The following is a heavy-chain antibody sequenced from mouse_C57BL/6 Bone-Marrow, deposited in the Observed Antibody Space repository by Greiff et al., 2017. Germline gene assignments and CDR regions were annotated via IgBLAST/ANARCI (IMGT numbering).Heavy chain of an antibody. D-gene: IGHD2-2*01. CDR2: INPSSGYT. CDR3: ARWGLPPFAY. V-gene: IGHV1-7*01. Sequence: QVQLKESGAELAKPGASVKLSCKASGYTFTSYGMHWVKQRPGQGLEWIGYINPSSGYTKYKQKFKDKATLSADKSYSTAYMQLSSLTYEASAVYYCARWGLPPFAYWGRGTLVTVTA. CDR1: GYTFTSYG. J-gene: IGHJ3*01.